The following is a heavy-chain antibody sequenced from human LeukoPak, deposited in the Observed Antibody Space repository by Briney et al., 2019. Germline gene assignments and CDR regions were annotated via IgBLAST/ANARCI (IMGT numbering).Heavy chain of an antibody. D-gene: IGHD2-2*01. Sequence: GGSLSLSCAVSGFTFSYYAMSWLGQAPPKGLAWVSSISLCGWGTYYPDSPKDRCTVIRGNSKNPLYLQVNSLRAEDAAVYYCAKDQAKYCSISKCYVFDIWGQGTMVTVSS. CDR2: ISLCGWGT. V-gene: IGHV3-23*01. CDR1: GFTFSYYA. J-gene: IGHJ3*02. CDR3: AKDQAKYCSISKCYVFDI.